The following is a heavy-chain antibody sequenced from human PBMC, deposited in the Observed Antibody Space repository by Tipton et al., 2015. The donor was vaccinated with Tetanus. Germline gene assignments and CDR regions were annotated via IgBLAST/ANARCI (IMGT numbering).Heavy chain of an antibody. J-gene: IGHJ4*02. D-gene: IGHD2-2*01. CDR3: ARQCVVPAAENDYGDNAFDS. CDR2: ILHTGST. V-gene: IGHV4-39*01. Sequence: TLSLTCNVSGDSIGSGPDFWGWIRQPPGKKPEWIGSILHTGSTSYNPSLKSRVTISVDTSKNQFSLKLSSVTAADTAVYYCARQCVVPAAENDYGDNAFDSWGQGTLVTVSS. CDR1: GDSIGSGPDF.